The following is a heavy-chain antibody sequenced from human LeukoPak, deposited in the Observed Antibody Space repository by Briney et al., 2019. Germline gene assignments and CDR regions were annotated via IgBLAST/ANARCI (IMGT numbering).Heavy chain of an antibody. D-gene: IGHD6-19*01. V-gene: IGHV4-34*01. CDR2: INHSRST. Sequence: SETLSLTCAVYGGSFSGYYWSWIRQPPGKGLEWIGEINHSRSTNYNPSLKSRVTISVDTSKNQFSLKLSSVTAADTAVYYCARESSGWYKDWFDPWGQGTLVTVSS. CDR3: ARESSGWYKDWFDP. J-gene: IGHJ5*02. CDR1: GGSFSGYY.